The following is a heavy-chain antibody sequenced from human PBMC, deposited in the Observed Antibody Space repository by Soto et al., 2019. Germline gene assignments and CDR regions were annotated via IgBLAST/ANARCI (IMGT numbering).Heavy chain of an antibody. V-gene: IGHV4-38-2*02. J-gene: IGHJ4*02. CDR1: GDLISSGYY. CDR3: ARDRRRGYDFDYFDY. Sequence: SETLSLTCAVSGDLISSGYYWGWVRQTPGKGLEWLGSIDYSGRTYKNPSLKSRVSASADLSKNQFSLNLRSVTAADTAVYFCARDRRRGYDFDYFDYWGQGTLVTVSS. CDR2: IDYSGRT. D-gene: IGHD3-3*01.